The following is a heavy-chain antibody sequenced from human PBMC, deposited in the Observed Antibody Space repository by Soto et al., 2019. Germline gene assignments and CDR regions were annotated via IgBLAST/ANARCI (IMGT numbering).Heavy chain of an antibody. Sequence: SETLSLTCAVYGGSFSGYYWSWIRQPPGKGLEWIGEINHSGSTNYNPSLKSRVTISVDTSKNQFSLKLSSVTAADTAVYYCARTPAYSSSPTNNYYYYYYMDVWGKGTTVTVSS. J-gene: IGHJ6*03. CDR2: INHSGST. D-gene: IGHD6-6*01. V-gene: IGHV4-34*01. CDR3: ARTPAYSSSPTNNYYYYYYMDV. CDR1: GGSFSGYY.